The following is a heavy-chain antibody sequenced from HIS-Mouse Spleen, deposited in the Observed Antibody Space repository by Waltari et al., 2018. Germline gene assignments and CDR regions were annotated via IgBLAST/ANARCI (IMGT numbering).Heavy chain of an antibody. D-gene: IGHD1-7*01. Sequence: QVQLQESGPGLVKPSETLSLTCTVSGGSISSYYWSWIRQPPGKGLEWIGYIYYSGSTNYNPSLKSRVTISVDTSKNQFSLKLSSVTAADTAVYYCARGRPTGARGFDYWGQGTLVTVSS. CDR2: IYYSGST. V-gene: IGHV4-59*01. J-gene: IGHJ4*02. CDR3: ARGRPTGARGFDY. CDR1: GGSISSYY.